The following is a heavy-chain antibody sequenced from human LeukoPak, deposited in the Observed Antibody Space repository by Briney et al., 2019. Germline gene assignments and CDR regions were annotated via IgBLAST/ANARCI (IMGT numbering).Heavy chain of an antibody. CDR3: ARDRDYYGSGSYFY. CDR2: IKQDGSEK. CDR1: GFTFSSYA. Sequence: TGGSLRLSCAASGFTFSSYAMSWVRQAPGKGLEWVANIKQDGSEKYYVDSVKGRFTISRDNAKNSLYLQMNSLRAEDTAVYYCARDRDYYGSGSYFYWGQGTLVTVSS. D-gene: IGHD3-10*01. V-gene: IGHV3-7*01. J-gene: IGHJ4*02.